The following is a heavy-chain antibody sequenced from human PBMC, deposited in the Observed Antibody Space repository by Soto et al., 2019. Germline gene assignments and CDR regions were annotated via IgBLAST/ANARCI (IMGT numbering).Heavy chain of an antibody. D-gene: IGHD3-10*01. CDR1: GFTFDDYA. Sequence: PGGSLRLSCAASGFTFDDYAMHWVRQAPGKGLEWVSGISWNSGSIGYADSVKGRFTISRDNAKNSLYLQMNSLRAEDTALYYCAKDKRRFGELSQVFDYWGQGTLVTVSS. J-gene: IGHJ4*02. CDR3: AKDKRRFGELSQVFDY. V-gene: IGHV3-9*01. CDR2: ISWNSGSI.